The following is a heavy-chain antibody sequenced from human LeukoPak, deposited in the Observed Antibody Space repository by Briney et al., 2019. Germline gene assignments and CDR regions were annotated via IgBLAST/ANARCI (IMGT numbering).Heavy chain of an antibody. CDR1: GYTFTNYD. CDR2: MNPNSGNT. D-gene: IGHD4-11*01. CDR3: ARGTAYSNYGASYYYMDV. V-gene: IGHV1-8*03. J-gene: IGHJ6*03. Sequence: GASVKVSCKASGYTFTNYDINWVRQATGQGLEWMGWMNPNSGNTGYAEKFQGRVTITRDTSITTAYMELTSLRSEDSAVYYCARGTAYSNYGASYYYMDVWGKGTTVTVSS.